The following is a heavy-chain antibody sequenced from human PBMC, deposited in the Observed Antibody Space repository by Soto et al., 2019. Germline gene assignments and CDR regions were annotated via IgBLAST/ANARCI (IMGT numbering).Heavy chain of an antibody. Sequence: SETLSLTCTVSGGSISSSSYYWVWIRQPPGKGLEWIGCIYYSGSTNYNPSLKSRVTISVDTSKNQFSLKLSSVTAADTAVYYCARVSGSSSWIPYYYYMDVWGKGTTVTVSS. CDR3: ARVSGSSSWIPYYYYMDV. CDR1: GGSISSSSYY. J-gene: IGHJ6*03. CDR2: IYYSGST. D-gene: IGHD6-13*01. V-gene: IGHV4-39*07.